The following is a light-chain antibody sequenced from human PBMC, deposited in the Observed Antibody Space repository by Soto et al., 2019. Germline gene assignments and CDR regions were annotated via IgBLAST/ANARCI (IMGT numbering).Light chain of an antibody. CDR2: GAS. V-gene: IGKV3-15*01. CDR1: ESVGSK. J-gene: IGKJ5*01. CDR3: QHHDNWPLIT. Sequence: EIVMTQSPVTLSVSPGERATLSCRASESVGSKVAWYQQKPGQAPRVLIYGASIRATGIPARFSGSGSGTAFTLTISSLQSEDFALYYCQHHDNWPLITFGQGTRLEIK.